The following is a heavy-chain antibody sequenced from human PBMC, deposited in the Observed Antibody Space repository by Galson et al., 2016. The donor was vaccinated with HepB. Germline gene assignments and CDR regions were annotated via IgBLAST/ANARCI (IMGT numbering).Heavy chain of an antibody. Sequence: SLRLSCAASGFIFSKAWMTWVRQAPGKGLEWVGRIKSKAEGGATDYGAPVKGRFTISRDDSKNTLYLQMNRLKAEDTAVYYCTTDVYWGQGTLVTVPS. CDR3: TTDVY. CDR1: GFIFSKAW. CDR2: IKSKAEGGAT. J-gene: IGHJ4*02. V-gene: IGHV3-15*01.